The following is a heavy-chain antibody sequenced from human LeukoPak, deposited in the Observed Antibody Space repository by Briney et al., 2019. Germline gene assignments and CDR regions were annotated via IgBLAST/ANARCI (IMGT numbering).Heavy chain of an antibody. D-gene: IGHD3-16*01. Sequence: GGSLRLSCAASGFTFSSYWMHWVRQAPGKGLVWVSGINSDGSTTNYADSVKGRFTISRDNAKNTLYLHMSSLRAEDTAVYFCTRGLGAYHSNWYFDLWGRGTRVTVSS. V-gene: IGHV3-74*01. CDR1: GFTFSSYW. CDR2: INSDGSTT. J-gene: IGHJ2*01. CDR3: TRGLGAYHSNWYFDL.